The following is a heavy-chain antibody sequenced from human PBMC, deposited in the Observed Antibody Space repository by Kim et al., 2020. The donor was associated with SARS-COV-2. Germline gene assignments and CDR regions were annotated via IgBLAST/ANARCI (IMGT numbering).Heavy chain of an antibody. CDR3: AKAAYDFWQGDYFDY. CDR2: ISYDGSNK. V-gene: IGHV3-30*18. D-gene: IGHD3-3*01. J-gene: IGHJ4*02. Sequence: GGSLRLSCAASGFTFSSYGMHWVRQAPGKGLEWVAVISYDGSNKYYADSVKGRFTISRDNSKNTLYLQMNSLRAEDTAVYYCAKAAYDFWQGDYFDYWGQGTLVTVSS. CDR1: GFTFSSYG.